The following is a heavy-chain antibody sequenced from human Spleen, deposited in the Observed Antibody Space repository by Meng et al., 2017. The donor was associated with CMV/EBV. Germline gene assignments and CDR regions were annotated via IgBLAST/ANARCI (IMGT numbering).Heavy chain of an antibody. CDR2: IRYDGSNK. Sequence: GGSLRLSCAACGFTFSSYGMHWVRQAPGKGLEWVAFIRYDGSNKYYADSVKGRFTISRDNSKNTLYLQMNSLRAEDTAVYYCAKVDGTYYYYGMDVWGQGTTVTVSS. CDR3: AKVDGTYYYYGMDV. CDR1: GFTFSSYG. J-gene: IGHJ6*02. V-gene: IGHV3-30*02. D-gene: IGHD1-1*01.